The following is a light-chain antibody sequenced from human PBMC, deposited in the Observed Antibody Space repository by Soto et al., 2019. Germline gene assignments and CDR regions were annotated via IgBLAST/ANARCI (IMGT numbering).Light chain of an antibody. CDR1: QSVSSSY. CDR2: GAS. V-gene: IGKV3-20*01. J-gene: IGKJ1*01. Sequence: EIVLTQSPGTLSLSPGERATLSCRASQSVSSSYLAWYQQKPGQAPRLLMYGASSRATGIPDRFSGSGSGTDFTLIISRLEPEDVAVYYCQQYGSSPRTFGQGTKVEIK. CDR3: QQYGSSPRT.